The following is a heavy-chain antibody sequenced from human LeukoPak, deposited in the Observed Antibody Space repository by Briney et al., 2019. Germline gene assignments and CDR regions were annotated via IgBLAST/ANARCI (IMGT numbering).Heavy chain of an antibody. CDR1: GGSFSGYY. J-gene: IGHJ6*02. V-gene: IGHV4-34*01. Sequence: SEPLSLTCAVSGGSFSGYYWSWIRQPPGKGLEWIGEINHSGSTNYNPSLKSRVTISVDTSKNQFSLKLSSVTAADTAVYYCARNYGDYAGMDVWGQGTTVTVSS. CDR3: ARNYGDYAGMDV. CDR2: INHSGST. D-gene: IGHD4-17*01.